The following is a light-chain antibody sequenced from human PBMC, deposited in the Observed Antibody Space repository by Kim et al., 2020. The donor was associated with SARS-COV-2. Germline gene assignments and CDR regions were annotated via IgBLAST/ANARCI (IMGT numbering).Light chain of an antibody. J-gene: IGLJ2*01. CDR3: CSYAGSTNFLI. V-gene: IGLV2-8*01. CDR1: RSDVGGYNY. Sequence: QSVLTQPPSASGSPGQSVTISCTGSRSDVGGYNYVSWYQRHPGKAPKLVIFEVNKRPSGVPDRFSGSKSGNTASLTVSGLQAEDEADYFCCSYAGSTNFLIFGGGTQLTVL. CDR2: EVN.